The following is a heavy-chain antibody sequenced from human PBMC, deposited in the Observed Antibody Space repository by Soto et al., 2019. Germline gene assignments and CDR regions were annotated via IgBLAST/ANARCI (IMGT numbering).Heavy chain of an antibody. V-gene: IGHV4-31*03. CDR1: GGSISSGGYY. J-gene: IGHJ3*02. CDR3: ARDPRSYYDPSI. D-gene: IGHD3-22*01. CDR2: IYYSGST. Sequence: PSETLSLTCTVSGGSISSGGYYWTWFRQHPGKGLEWIGYIYYSGSTYYNPSLKSRVTISVDTSKNQFSLKLSSVTAADTAVYYCARDPRSYYDPSIWGQGTMVTVSS.